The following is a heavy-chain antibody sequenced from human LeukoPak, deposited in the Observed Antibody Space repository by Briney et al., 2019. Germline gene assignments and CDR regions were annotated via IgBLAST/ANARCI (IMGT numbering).Heavy chain of an antibody. CDR2: ISAYNGNT. D-gene: IGHD2-2*01. CDR1: GYTFTSYG. J-gene: IGHJ6*03. CDR3: ATNLKPVVVPAASYYYYYYMDV. Sequence: GASVKVSCKASGYTFTSYGISWVRQAPGQGLEWMGWISAYNGNTNYAQKLQGRVTMTTDTSTSTAYMELRSMRSDDTAVYYCATNLKPVVVPAASYYYYYYMDVWGKGTTVTVSS. V-gene: IGHV1-18*01.